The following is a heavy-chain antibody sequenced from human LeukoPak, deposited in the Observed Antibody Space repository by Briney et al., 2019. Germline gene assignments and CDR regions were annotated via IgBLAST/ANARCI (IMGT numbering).Heavy chain of an antibody. J-gene: IGHJ4*02. V-gene: IGHV3-23*01. CDR1: GFTFSNYA. Sequence: QPGGSLRLSCAASGFTFSNYAMHWLRQAPGKGLEWVSSLSASGGSTYYADSVKGRFTISRDKSKNTLYLQMNSLRAEDTSVYDCAKERPPHWGYYFDYWGQGTLVTVS. D-gene: IGHD7-27*01. CDR3: AKERPPHWGYYFDY. CDR2: LSASGGST.